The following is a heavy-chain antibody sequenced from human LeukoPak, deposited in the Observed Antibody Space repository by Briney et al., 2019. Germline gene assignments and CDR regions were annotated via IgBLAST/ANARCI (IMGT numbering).Heavy chain of an antibody. CDR3: AKDKRAYYGSGSYLDN. D-gene: IGHD3-10*01. CDR1: GFTFNSYA. Sequence: GGPLRLSCAASGFTFNSYAMSWVRQAPGKGLEWVSAISGSGGSTYYADSVKGRFTISRDNAKNSLYLQMNSLRVEDTALYYCAKDKRAYYGSGSYLDNWGQGTLVTVSS. J-gene: IGHJ4*02. V-gene: IGHV3-23*01. CDR2: ISGSGGST.